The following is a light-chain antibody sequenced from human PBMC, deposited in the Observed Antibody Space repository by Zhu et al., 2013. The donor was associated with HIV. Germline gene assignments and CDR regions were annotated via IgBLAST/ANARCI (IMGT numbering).Light chain of an antibody. CDR3: QQYNNWGT. J-gene: IGKJ1*01. Sequence: EIVMTQSPATLSVSPGERATLSCRASQSVSSSLAWYQQKPGQVPRLLIYGASTRATGIPARFSGSGSGTEFTLTISSLQSEDFAVYYCQQYNNWGTFGQGTKVEIK. V-gene: IGKV3-15*01. CDR1: QSVSSS. CDR2: GAS.